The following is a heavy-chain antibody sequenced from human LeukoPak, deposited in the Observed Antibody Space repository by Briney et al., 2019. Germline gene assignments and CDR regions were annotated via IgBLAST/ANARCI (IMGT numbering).Heavy chain of an antibody. CDR3: ARYYYDSSGYYYFDF. CDR2: IRYDGSNK. D-gene: IGHD3-22*01. V-gene: IGHV3-30*02. Sequence: GGSLRLSCAASRFTFSSYGMHWVRQAPGKGLEWVAFIRYDGSNKYYADSVKGRSTISRDNSKNTLYLQMNSLRAEDTAVYFCARYYYDSSGYYYFDFWGQGTLVTVSS. J-gene: IGHJ4*02. CDR1: RFTFSSYG.